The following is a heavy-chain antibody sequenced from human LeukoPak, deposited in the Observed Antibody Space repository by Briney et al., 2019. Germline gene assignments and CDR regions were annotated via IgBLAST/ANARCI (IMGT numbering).Heavy chain of an antibody. V-gene: IGHV3-33*01. D-gene: IGHD1-26*01. Sequence: GGSLRLSCAASGFTFSSYGMHWVRQAPGKGLEWVAVIWYDGSNKYYADSAKGRFTISRDNSKNTLYLQMNSLGAEDTAVYYCARDDSGSYYGKYYFDYWGQGTLVTISS. CDR2: IWYDGSNK. CDR1: GFTFSSYG. J-gene: IGHJ4*02. CDR3: ARDDSGSYYGKYYFDY.